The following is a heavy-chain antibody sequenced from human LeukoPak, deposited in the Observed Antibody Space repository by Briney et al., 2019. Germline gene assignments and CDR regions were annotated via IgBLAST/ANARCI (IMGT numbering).Heavy chain of an antibody. CDR3: ARTVRARAYYAFDI. CDR2: IYYSAST. Sequence: SETLSLTCTVAGSSFTNAYFWGWIRQPPGKGLKWIGSIYYSASTFYSPSLKSRVTISLDTSKNQFSLKLTSVTAADTAIYYCARTVRARAYYAFDIWGQGTMVTVSS. CDR1: GSSFTNAYF. J-gene: IGHJ3*02. D-gene: IGHD3-10*02. V-gene: IGHV4-38-2*02.